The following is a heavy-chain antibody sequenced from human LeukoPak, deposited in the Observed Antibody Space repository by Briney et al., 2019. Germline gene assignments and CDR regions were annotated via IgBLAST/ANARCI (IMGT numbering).Heavy chain of an antibody. D-gene: IGHD4-23*01. CDR2: ISSSSSYI. Sequence: GGSLRLSCAVSGFSVTNNYMSWVRQAPGKGLEWVSSISSSSSYIYYADSVKGRFTVSRDNAKNSLYLLMNSLRAEDTAVYYCARTTVVTLIDYWGQGTLVTVSS. CDR1: GFSVTNNY. J-gene: IGHJ4*02. V-gene: IGHV3-21*04. CDR3: ARTTVVTLIDY.